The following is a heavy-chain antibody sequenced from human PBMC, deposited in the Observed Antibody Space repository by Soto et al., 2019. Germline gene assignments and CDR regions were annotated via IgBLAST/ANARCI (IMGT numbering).Heavy chain of an antibody. D-gene: IGHD4-4*01. CDR1: GGSISSYY. J-gene: IGHJ4*02. V-gene: IGHV4-59*06. CDR2: IYYSGST. CDR3: ALGRPTAPLLFDY. Sequence: SETLSLTCTVSGGSISSYYWSWIRQPPGKGLEWIGYIYYSGSTYYNPSLKSRVNISVDTSKNQFSLKLSSVTAADTAVYYCALGRPTAPLLFDYWGQGTLVTVSS.